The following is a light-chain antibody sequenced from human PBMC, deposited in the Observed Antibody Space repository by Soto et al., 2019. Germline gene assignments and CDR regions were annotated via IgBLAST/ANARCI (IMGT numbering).Light chain of an antibody. J-gene: IGKJ1*01. CDR1: QSVSSSY. Sequence: EIVLTQSPGTLSLSPGERATLSCRASQSVSSSYLAWYQQKPGQAPRLLIYGASSRATGIPDRFSGSGSGTDFTLTISRLEPEAIAVYYCQQYGSSRTFGQGTMVELK. V-gene: IGKV3-20*01. CDR2: GAS. CDR3: QQYGSSRT.